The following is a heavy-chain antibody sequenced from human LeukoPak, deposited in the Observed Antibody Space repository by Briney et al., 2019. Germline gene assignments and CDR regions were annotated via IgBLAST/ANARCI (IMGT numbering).Heavy chain of an antibody. CDR2: IYDSGST. V-gene: IGHV4-59*01. Sequence: SETLSLTCAVYGGSFSGYYWSWIRQPPGKGLEWIGYIYDSGSTNYNPSLKSRVTISVDTSKNQFSLKLSSVTAADTAVYYCARDSSIDYGSGFVYDYWGQGTLVTVSS. J-gene: IGHJ4*02. CDR3: ARDSSIDYGSGFVYDY. D-gene: IGHD3-10*01. CDR1: GGSFSGYY.